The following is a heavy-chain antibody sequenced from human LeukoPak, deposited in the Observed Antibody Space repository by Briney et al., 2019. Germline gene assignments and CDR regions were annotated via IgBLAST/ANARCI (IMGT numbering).Heavy chain of an antibody. CDR1: GGSISGYY. V-gene: IGHV4-59*01. Sequence: SETLSLTCTVSGGSISGYYWSWIRQPPGKGLEWIAYIYYNGISNYNPSLKSRVIISVDSSKNQFSLKLTSVTAADTAVYYCAKDMRFDWTPYYFDYWGQGTLVTVSS. CDR3: AKDMRFDWTPYYFDY. CDR2: IYYNGIS. D-gene: IGHD3-9*01. J-gene: IGHJ4*02.